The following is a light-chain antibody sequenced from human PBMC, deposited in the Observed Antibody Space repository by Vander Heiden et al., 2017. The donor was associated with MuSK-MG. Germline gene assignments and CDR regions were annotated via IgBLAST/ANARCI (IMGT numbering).Light chain of an antibody. CDR3: ESKDRSQSGGLV. V-gene: IGLV1-40*01. Sequence: SVLTLAPAVPRAPGKRITISCTGSSSNIGAGYDVHWYQQLPGTAPNLLIYGNSNRPSGVPDRFSCSASGASAAVAITGVQTGDEAVYYYESKDRSQSGGLVFGGGTKLTVL. CDR1: SSNIGAGYD. J-gene: IGLJ2*01. CDR2: GNS.